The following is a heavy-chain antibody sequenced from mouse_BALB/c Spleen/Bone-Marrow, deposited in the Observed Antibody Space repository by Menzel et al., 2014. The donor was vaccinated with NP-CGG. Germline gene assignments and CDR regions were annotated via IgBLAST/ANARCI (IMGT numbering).Heavy chain of an antibody. CDR1: GFTFSDCG. CDR3: ATIYYGNSYAMDY. D-gene: IGHD2-1*01. Sequence: VQLKESGGGLVQPGGSRKLSCAASGFTFSDCGMAWVRQAPGKGPEWVAFISNLAYSIYYADTVTGRFTISRENAKNTLYLEMSSLRSEDTAMYYCATIYYGNSYAMDYWGQGTSVTVSS. V-gene: IGHV5-15*02. CDR2: ISNLAYSI. J-gene: IGHJ4*01.